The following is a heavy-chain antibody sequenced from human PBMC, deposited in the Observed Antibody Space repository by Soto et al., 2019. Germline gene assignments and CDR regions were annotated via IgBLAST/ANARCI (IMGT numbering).Heavy chain of an antibody. CDR3: ASPYCSGGSCYSYQH. Sequence: GSLRLSCAASGFTFSSYWMSWVRQAPGKGLEWVANIKQDGSEKYYVDSVKGRFTISRDNAKNSLYLQMNSLRAEDTAVYYCASPYCSGGSCYSYQHWGQGTLVTVSS. J-gene: IGHJ1*01. CDR1: GFTFSSYW. CDR2: IKQDGSEK. D-gene: IGHD2-15*01. V-gene: IGHV3-7*01.